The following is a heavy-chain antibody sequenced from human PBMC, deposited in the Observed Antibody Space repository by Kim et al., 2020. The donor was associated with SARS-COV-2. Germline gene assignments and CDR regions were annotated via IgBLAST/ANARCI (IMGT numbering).Heavy chain of an antibody. CDR3: HTVTTSFDY. CDR1: GFTFSSYA. V-gene: IGHV3-30*04. Sequence: GGSLRLSCAASGFTFSSYAMHWVRQAPGKGLEWVAVISYDGSNKYYADSVKGRFTISRDNSKNTLYLQMNSLRAEDTAVYYCHTVTTSFDYWGQGTLVTVSS. D-gene: IGHD4-17*01. CDR2: ISYDGSNK. J-gene: IGHJ4*02.